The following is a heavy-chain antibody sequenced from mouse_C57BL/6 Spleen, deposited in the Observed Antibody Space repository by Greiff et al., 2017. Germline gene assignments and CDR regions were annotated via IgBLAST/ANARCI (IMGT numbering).Heavy chain of an antibody. CDR1: GYTFTDYE. J-gene: IGHJ2*01. CDR3: TRRGKKLGNYFDY. CDR2: IDPETGGT. V-gene: IGHV1-15*01. D-gene: IGHD4-1*01. Sequence: VKLQQSGAELVRPGASVTLSCKASGYTFTDYEMHWVKQTPVHGLEWIGAIDPETGGTAYNQKFKGKAILTADKSSSTAYMELRSLTSEDSAVYYCTRRGKKLGNYFDYWGQGTTLTVSS.